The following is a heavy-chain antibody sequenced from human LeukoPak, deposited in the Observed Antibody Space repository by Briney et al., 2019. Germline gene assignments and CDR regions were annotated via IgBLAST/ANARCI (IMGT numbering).Heavy chain of an antibody. CDR1: GFTFSSYA. D-gene: IGHD5-12*01. J-gene: IGHJ4*02. Sequence: GGSLRLSCAASGFTFSSYAMHWVRQAPGKGLEWVAVISYDGSSKYYADSVKGRFTISRDNSENTLYLQMNSLRSEDTAVYYCASPRGYSGFGDYWGQGTLVTVSS. CDR2: ISYDGSSK. V-gene: IGHV3-30-3*01. CDR3: ASPRGYSGFGDY.